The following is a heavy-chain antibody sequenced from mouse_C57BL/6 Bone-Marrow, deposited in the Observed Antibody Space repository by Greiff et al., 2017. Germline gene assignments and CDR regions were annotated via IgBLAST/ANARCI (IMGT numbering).Heavy chain of an antibody. Sequence: EVQLQQSGPGLVKPSQSLSLTCSVTGYSITSGYYWNWIRQFPGNKLEWLGYISYDGSNNYNPSLKNQTSFTHDTSKDQFFLKLNSVTTEDTATYYCAREPLRQDWYFDVWGTGTTVTVSS. CDR3: AREPLRQDWYFDV. CDR1: GYSITSGYY. D-gene: IGHD2-4*01. V-gene: IGHV3-6*01. J-gene: IGHJ1*03. CDR2: ISYDGSN.